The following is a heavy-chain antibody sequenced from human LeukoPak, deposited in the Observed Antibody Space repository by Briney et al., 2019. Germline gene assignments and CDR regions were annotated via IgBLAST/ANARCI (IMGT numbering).Heavy chain of an antibody. CDR1: GLTGSHNY. V-gene: IGHV3-53*01. Sequence: GGSPRLSCAASGLTGSHNYVSWVRQAPGKGLEWVSAIHTSGDTCYADSVKGRFTISRDTSKNTLYLQINSLRVEDTAVYYCIVFGDSNHWGQGTLVTVSS. J-gene: IGHJ5*02. CDR2: IHTSGDT. D-gene: IGHD4-17*01. CDR3: IVFGDSNH.